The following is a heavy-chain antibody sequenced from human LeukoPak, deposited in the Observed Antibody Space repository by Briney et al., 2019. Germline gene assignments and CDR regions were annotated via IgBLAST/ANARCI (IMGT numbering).Heavy chain of an antibody. V-gene: IGHV3-74*01. CDR3: ASFDYSSGLPTN. Sequence: GSLRLSCAASGFTFSSYWMHWVRQAPGKGLVWVSRINTDGSSTSYADSVKGRFTISRDNAKNTLYLRMNSLRAEDTAVYYCASFDYSSGLPTNWGQGTLVTVSS. CDR2: INTDGSST. CDR1: GFTFSSYW. D-gene: IGHD6-19*01. J-gene: IGHJ4*02.